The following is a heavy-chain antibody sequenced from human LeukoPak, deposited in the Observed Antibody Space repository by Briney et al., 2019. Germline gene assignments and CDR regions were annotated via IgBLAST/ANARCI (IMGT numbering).Heavy chain of an antibody. Sequence: ASVKVSCKASGYTFTSYDINWVRQATGQGLVWMGWMNPNSGNTGYAQKFQGGVTITRNSSISTAYMELSSLRSEDTAVYYCARGLRPHCSSTSCYDYYMDVWGKGTTVTVS. CDR3: ARGLRPHCSSTSCYDYYMDV. J-gene: IGHJ6*03. V-gene: IGHV1-8*03. CDR2: MNPNSGNT. D-gene: IGHD2-2*01. CDR1: GYTFTSYD.